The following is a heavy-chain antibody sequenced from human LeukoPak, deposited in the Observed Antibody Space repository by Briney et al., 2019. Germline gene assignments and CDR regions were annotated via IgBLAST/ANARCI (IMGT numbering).Heavy chain of an antibody. CDR3: IAFHLGYYFDY. Sequence: PGRSLRLSCIASGFTFGDYAMSWVRQAPGTGLEWVGFIRSKTYGGTTDYAASVRGRFAISRDDSKSIAYLQMNSLNTDDTAVYYCIAFHLGYYFDYWGQGTLVTVSS. V-gene: IGHV3-49*04. CDR1: GFTFGDYA. CDR2: IRSKTYGGTT. D-gene: IGHD3-16*01. J-gene: IGHJ4*02.